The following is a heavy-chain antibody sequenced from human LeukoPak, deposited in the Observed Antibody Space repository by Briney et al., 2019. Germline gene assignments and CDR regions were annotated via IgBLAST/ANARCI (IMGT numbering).Heavy chain of an antibody. J-gene: IGHJ4*02. CDR3: ARLAWSTTDY. CDR2: ISSRGSTI. V-gene: IGHV3-48*01. D-gene: IGHD3-3*01. CDR1: GFTFSNYS. Sequence: GSLRLSCAASGFTFSNYSMNWVRQAPGKGLEWVSYISSRGSTIYYVDSVKGRFTISRDNAKNSLYLQMNSLRAEDTAVYYCARLAWSTTDYWGQGTLVTVSS.